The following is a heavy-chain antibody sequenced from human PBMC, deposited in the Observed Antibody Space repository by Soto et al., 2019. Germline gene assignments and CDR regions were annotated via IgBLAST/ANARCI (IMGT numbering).Heavy chain of an antibody. J-gene: IGHJ4*02. CDR1: GYTFTSYG. CDR2: ISTYNDNT. V-gene: IGHV1-18*01. Sequence: ASVQDSCKASGYTFTSYGISWVRQAPGKGLEWMGWISTYNDNTNYAQKLQVRVTMTTDTATSTAYLELRSLRSDDTAVYYCARDLSTGYSSSWYPLAPYYWGQGTLVTVSS. CDR3: ARDLSTGYSSSWYPLAPYY. D-gene: IGHD6-13*01.